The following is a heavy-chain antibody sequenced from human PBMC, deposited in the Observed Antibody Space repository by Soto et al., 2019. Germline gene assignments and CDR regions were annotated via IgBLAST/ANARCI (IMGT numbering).Heavy chain of an antibody. CDR1: GYSISSGYY. CDR3: ARGGLSYYYDSSGYYSYYFDY. J-gene: IGHJ4*02. D-gene: IGHD3-22*01. V-gene: IGHV4-38-2*01. Sequence: SETLSLTCAVSGYSISSGYYWGWIRQPPGKGLECIGSIYHSGSAYYNPSLKSRVTISVDTSKNQFSLKLSSVTAADTAVYYCARGGLSYYYDSSGYYSYYFDYWGQGTLVTVSS. CDR2: IYHSGSA.